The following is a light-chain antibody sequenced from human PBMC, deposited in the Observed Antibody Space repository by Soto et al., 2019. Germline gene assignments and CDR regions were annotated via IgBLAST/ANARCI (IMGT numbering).Light chain of an antibody. CDR3: QQYGSSPLT. CDR1: QSVRSNY. CDR2: DAS. J-gene: IGKJ4*01. Sequence: EIVLTQSPGTLSLSPGERATLSCRASQSVRSNYLAWYQQKPGQAPRFLIYDASSRATGIPDRFSGSWSGTDFTLTISRLEPEDFAVYYCQQYGSSPLTFGGGTKVEIK. V-gene: IGKV3-20*01.